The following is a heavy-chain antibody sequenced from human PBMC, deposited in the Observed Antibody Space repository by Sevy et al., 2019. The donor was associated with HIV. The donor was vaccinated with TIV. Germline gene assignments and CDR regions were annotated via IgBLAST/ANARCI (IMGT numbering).Heavy chain of an antibody. Sequence: GESLKISCAASGFTFSDHYMEWVRQAPGKGLVWVGRIRNRADSYTTEYAASVKGRFTISRDDSKNSLYLLMNSLKTEDTAVYYCATHAGIAAAGRVFDYWGQGTLVTVSS. CDR3: ATHAGIAAAGRVFDY. CDR1: GFTFSDHY. V-gene: IGHV3-72*01. CDR2: IRNRADSYTT. D-gene: IGHD6-13*01. J-gene: IGHJ4*02.